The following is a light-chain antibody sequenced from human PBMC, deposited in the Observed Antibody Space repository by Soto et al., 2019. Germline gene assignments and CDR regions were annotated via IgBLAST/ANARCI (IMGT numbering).Light chain of an antibody. Sequence: EIVLTQSPATLSVSPGERATLSCRATQSVSRNLAWYQQKPGQAPRLLIYDASTRATGTPARFSGSGTGTKFTLSISSLQPEDFAVYSCQQYNNWPITFGQGTRLE. V-gene: IGKV3D-15*01. J-gene: IGKJ5*01. CDR2: DAS. CDR3: QQYNNWPIT. CDR1: QSVSRN.